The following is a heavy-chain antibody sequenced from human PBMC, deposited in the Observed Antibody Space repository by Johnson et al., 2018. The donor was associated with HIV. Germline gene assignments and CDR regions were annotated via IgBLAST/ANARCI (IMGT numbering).Heavy chain of an antibody. Sequence: QLVESGGGLVQPGRSLRLSCAASGFTFDDYAMHWVRQAPGKGLEWVSGISWNSGSIGYADSVKGRFTISRDNAKNSLYLQMNSLRAEDTALYYCAKGLGWELLTHDAFDIWGQGTKVT. CDR3: AKGLGWELLTHDAFDI. J-gene: IGHJ3*02. CDR1: GFTFDDYA. CDR2: ISWNSGSI. V-gene: IGHV3-9*01. D-gene: IGHD1-26*01.